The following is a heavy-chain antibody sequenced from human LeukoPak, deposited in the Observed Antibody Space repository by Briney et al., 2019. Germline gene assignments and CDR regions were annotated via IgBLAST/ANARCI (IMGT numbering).Heavy chain of an antibody. J-gene: IGHJ3*02. V-gene: IGHV4-31*03. CDR3: ARASLVLMVYADAFDI. Sequence: SETLSLTCTVSGGSISSSGYYWSWIRQHPETGLEWIGYIYYSGNTYYNPSLKSRITISIDTSKSRFSLMLSSVTAADTAVYYCARASLVLMVYADAFDIWGQGTMVTVSS. D-gene: IGHD2-8*01. CDR1: GGSISSSGYY. CDR2: IYYSGNT.